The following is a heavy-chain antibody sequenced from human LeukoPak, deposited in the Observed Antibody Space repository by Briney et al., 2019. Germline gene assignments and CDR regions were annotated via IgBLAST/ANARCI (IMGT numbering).Heavy chain of an antibody. Sequence: VAPVKVSCKASGYTFTSYYMHWVRQAPGQGLEWMGIINPSGGSTSYAQKFQGRVTMTRDTSTSTVYMELSSLRSEDTAVYYCVAVAGTLSGYFDYWGQGTLVTVSS. J-gene: IGHJ4*02. V-gene: IGHV1-46*01. CDR1: GYTFTSYY. CDR3: VAVAGTLSGYFDY. CDR2: INPSGGST. D-gene: IGHD6-19*01.